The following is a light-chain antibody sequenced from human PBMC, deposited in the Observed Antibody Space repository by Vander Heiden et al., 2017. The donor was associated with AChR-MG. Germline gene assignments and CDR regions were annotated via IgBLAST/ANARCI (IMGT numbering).Light chain of an antibody. V-gene: IGKV1-8*01. CDR2: AAS. CDR3: QQNDSYSPLT. J-gene: IGKJ3*01. CDR1: QGISSY. Sequence: AIRITQSPSSLSASTGDRVTITCRASQGISSYLAWYQQKPGKAPKLLIYAASTLQSGVPSRFSGSGYGTDFTLTISCLQSEDFATYYCQQNDSYSPLTFGHGTKVDIK.